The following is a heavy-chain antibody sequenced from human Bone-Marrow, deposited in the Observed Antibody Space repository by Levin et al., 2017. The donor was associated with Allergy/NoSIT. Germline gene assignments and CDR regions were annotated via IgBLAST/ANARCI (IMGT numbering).Heavy chain of an antibody. CDR2: IKTDGSEQ. Sequence: GESLKISCAASRFSFSNSWMRWVRQTPGKGLESVANIKTDGSEQYYVDSVKGRFTISRDNAKNSLYLQMNSLRVDDTGLYYCTTAIRGDPTNYWGQGTLVTVSS. CDR3: TTAIRGDPTNY. D-gene: IGHD2-21*02. CDR1: RFSFSNSW. J-gene: IGHJ4*02. V-gene: IGHV3-7*01.